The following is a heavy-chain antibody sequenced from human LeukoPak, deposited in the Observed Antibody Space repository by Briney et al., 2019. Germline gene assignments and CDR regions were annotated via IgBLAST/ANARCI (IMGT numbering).Heavy chain of an antibody. D-gene: IGHD1-14*01. CDR2: INHSGNT. CDR1: GFTFSSYA. Sequence: PGGSLRLSCAASGFTFSSYAMSWVRQSPGKGLEWIGEINHSGNTNYNPSLKSRVTISVDTSKNQFSLKLSSVTAADTAVYHCASLTRNYGMDVWGQGTTVTVSS. V-gene: IGHV4-34*01. J-gene: IGHJ6*02. CDR3: ASLTRNYGMDV.